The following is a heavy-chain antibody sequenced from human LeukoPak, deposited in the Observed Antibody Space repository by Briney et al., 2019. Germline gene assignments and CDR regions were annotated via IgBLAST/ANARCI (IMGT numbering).Heavy chain of an antibody. V-gene: IGHV4-59*11. J-gene: IGHJ4*02. Sequence: SETLSLTCTVSGGSTSSHFWSCIRQPPGKGLEWIGNIYTGGTTNYNPSLKSGVTISIDTSNNQLSLHLASVTAADTAVYYCTKATKWLAFDDWGRGTLVTVSS. CDR3: TKATKWLAFDD. CDR2: IYTGGTT. D-gene: IGHD6-19*01. CDR1: GGSTSSHF.